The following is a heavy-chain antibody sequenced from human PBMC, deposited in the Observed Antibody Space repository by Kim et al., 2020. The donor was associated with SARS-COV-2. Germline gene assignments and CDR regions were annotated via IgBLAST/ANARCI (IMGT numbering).Heavy chain of an antibody. Sequence: GGSLRLSCAASGFTFSSYGMHWVRQAPGKGLEWVAVIWYDGSNKYYADSVKGRFTISRDNSKNTLYLQMNSLRAEDTAVYYCARDRVRCSGGSCYYYYGMDVWGQGTTVTVSS. CDR1: GFTFSSYG. D-gene: IGHD2-15*01. CDR2: IWYDGSNK. CDR3: ARDRVRCSGGSCYYYYGMDV. V-gene: IGHV3-33*01. J-gene: IGHJ6*02.